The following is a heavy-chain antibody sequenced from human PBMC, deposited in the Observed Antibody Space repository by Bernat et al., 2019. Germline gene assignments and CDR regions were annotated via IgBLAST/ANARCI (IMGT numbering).Heavy chain of an antibody. Sequence: QVQLVESGGGVVQPGRSLRLSCAASGFTFSSYGMHWVRQAPGKGLEWVAVIWYDGSNKYYADSVKGRFTISRDNSKNTLYLQMNSLRAEDTAVYYCARDAKPYSSSSDNWFDPWGQGTLVTVSS. CDR1: GFTFSSYG. D-gene: IGHD6-6*01. J-gene: IGHJ5*02. V-gene: IGHV3-33*01. CDR3: ARDAKPYSSSSDNWFDP. CDR2: IWYDGSNK.